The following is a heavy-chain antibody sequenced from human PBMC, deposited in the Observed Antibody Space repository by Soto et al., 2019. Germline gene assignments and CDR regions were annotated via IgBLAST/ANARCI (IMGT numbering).Heavy chain of an antibody. D-gene: IGHD6-19*01. J-gene: IGHJ4*02. CDR2: IYHSGST. Sequence: PSETLSLTCTVSGGSITSSSHYWGWIRQPPGKGLEWIGSIYHSGSTYYNPSLKSRVTISIDRSKNQFSLKLSSVTAADTAVYFCARLRSGPDNGWYWAFDYWGQGTLVTVSS. CDR3: ARLRSGPDNGWYWAFDY. V-gene: IGHV4-39*01. CDR1: GGSITSSSHY.